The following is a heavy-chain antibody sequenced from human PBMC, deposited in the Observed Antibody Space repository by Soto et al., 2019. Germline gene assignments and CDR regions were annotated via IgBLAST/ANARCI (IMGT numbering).Heavy chain of an antibody. J-gene: IGHJ4*02. CDR2: INPNSGGT. V-gene: IGHV1-2*02. CDR3: ARAVCSSTSCPFDY. D-gene: IGHD2-2*01. Sequence: ASVKVSCKASGYTFTGYYMHWVRQAPGQGLEWMGWINPNSGGTNYAQKFQGRVTMTRDTSISTAYMELSRLRSDDTAVYYCARAVCSSTSCPFDYWGQVTLVTVSS. CDR1: GYTFTGYY.